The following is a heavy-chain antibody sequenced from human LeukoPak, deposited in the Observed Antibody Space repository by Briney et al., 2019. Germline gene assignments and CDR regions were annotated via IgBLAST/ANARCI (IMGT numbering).Heavy chain of an antibody. D-gene: IGHD5-24*01. V-gene: IGHV3-30-3*01. CDR1: GFTFSSYA. CDR2: ISYDGTKT. Sequence: QPGRSLRLSRAASGFTFSSYAMHWVRQAPGKGLDGVAIISYDGTKTHHADSVKGRFTISRDHSKNTLYLQMNSLRPEDTALYYCARDRQRWLPQLIEYWGLGTLVTVSS. CDR3: ARDRQRWLPQLIEY. J-gene: IGHJ4*02.